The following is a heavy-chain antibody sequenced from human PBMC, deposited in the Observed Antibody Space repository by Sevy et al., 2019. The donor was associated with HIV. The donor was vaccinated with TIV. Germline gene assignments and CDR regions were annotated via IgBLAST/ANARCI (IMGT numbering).Heavy chain of an antibody. V-gene: IGHV3-21*01. CDR1: GFIFSRYT. CDR2: ITSTSSDT. J-gene: IGHJ6*02. D-gene: IGHD3-10*01. CDR3: AGEGGITLVRGVIHYYGLDV. Sequence: GGSLRLSCAASGFIFSRYTINWVRQAPGKGLEWVSSITSTSSDTYYTDSVKGRFTISRDNARNSLYLQMNSLRADAAAVYYCAGEGGITLVRGVIHYYGLDVWGQGTTVTVSS.